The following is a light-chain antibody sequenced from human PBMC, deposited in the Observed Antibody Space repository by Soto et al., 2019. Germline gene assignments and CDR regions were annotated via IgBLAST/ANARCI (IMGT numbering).Light chain of an antibody. J-gene: IGKJ1*01. Sequence: EIVLTQSPATLSLSPGERATLSCRASQSISSFLAWYQQKPGQAPRLLIYDASNRATGTPARFSGSESGTDFTLTISSLEPEDFAVYYCQQRSNWPWTFGQGTKVEI. CDR1: QSISSF. V-gene: IGKV3-11*01. CDR2: DAS. CDR3: QQRSNWPWT.